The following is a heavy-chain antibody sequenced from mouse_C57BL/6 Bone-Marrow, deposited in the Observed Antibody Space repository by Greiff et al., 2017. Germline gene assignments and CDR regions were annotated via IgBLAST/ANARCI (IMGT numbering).Heavy chain of an antibody. Sequence: EVKLVESGGGLVQPKGSLKLSCAASGFSFNTYAMNWVRQAPGKGLEWVARIRSKSNNYATYYADSVKDRFTISRDDSESMLYLQMNNLKTEDTAMYYCVRQDYDGSLDLAMDYWGQGTSVTVSS. CDR1: GFSFNTYA. J-gene: IGHJ4*01. CDR3: VRQDYDGSLDLAMDY. CDR2: IRSKSNNYAT. D-gene: IGHD2-4*01. V-gene: IGHV10-1*01.